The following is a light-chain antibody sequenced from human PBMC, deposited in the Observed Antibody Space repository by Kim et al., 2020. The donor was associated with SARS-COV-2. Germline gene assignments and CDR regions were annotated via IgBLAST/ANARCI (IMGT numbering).Light chain of an antibody. CDR2: EVS. V-gene: IGLV2-23*02. CDR1: TNDVGIYNL. CDR3: SSYAPSETTVL. J-gene: IGLJ2*01. Sequence: QSALTQPASVSGSPGQSITISCTGSTNDVGIYNLVSWYQQHPGKAPKVLISEVSKRPSGVSNRFSGSKSDNTAYLTISGLQAEDEADYYCSSYAPSETTVLFGGGTQLTVL.